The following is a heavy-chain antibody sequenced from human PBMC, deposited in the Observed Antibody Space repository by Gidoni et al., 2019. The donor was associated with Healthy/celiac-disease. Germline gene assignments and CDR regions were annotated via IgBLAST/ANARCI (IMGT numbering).Heavy chain of an antibody. V-gene: IGHV3-23*01. Sequence: EVQLLESGGGLVQPGGSLRLSCAASGFTFSSYAMSWVRQAPGKGLEWVSAISGSGGSTYYADSVKGRFTISRDNSKNTLYLQMNSLRAEDTAVYYCAKTHSSGYYYYYYMDVWGKGTTVTVSS. J-gene: IGHJ6*03. CDR2: ISGSGGST. D-gene: IGHD3-22*01. CDR3: AKTHSSGYYYYYYMDV. CDR1: GFTFSSYA.